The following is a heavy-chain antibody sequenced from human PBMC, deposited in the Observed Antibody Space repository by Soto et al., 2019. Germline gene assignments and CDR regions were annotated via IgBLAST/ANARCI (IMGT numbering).Heavy chain of an antibody. D-gene: IGHD2-15*01. CDR2: ISGKNGNT. J-gene: IGHJ6*02. Sequence: QVQLVQSGVEVKKPGASVKVSCKASGYTFISHSISWVRQAPGQGLEWMGWISGKNGNTNYAQKLQGRVTLTTDTSTSTAYMELRSLRSDDTAVYYCARVSSSIVVVPDYGMDVWGQGTTVTVSS. CDR1: GYTFISHS. V-gene: IGHV1-18*04. CDR3: ARVSSSIVVVPDYGMDV.